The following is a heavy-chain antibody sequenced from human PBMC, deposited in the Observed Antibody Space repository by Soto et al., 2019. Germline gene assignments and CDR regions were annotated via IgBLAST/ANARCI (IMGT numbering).Heavy chain of an antibody. Sequence: GGSLRLSCAASGFTFSSYAMSWVRQAPGKGLEWVSAISGSGGSTYYADSVKGRFTISRDNSKNTLYLQMNSLRAEDTAVYYCAKDLDYDFWSGYSHGLDYWGQGTLVTVSS. CDR2: ISGSGGST. V-gene: IGHV3-23*01. D-gene: IGHD3-3*01. CDR3: AKDLDYDFWSGYSHGLDY. CDR1: GFTFSSYA. J-gene: IGHJ4*02.